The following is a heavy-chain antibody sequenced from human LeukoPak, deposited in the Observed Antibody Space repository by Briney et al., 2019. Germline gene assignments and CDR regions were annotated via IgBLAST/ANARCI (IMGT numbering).Heavy chain of an antibody. V-gene: IGHV1-69*04. Sequence: SVKVSCTASGGTFSSYAISWVRQAPGQGLEWMGRIIPILGIANYAQKFQGRVTITADKSTSTAYMELSSLRSEDTAVYYCARNRVATPGFWYFDLWGRGTLVTVSS. J-gene: IGHJ2*01. CDR3: ARNRVATPGFWYFDL. CDR2: IIPILGIA. D-gene: IGHD5-12*01. CDR1: GGTFSSYA.